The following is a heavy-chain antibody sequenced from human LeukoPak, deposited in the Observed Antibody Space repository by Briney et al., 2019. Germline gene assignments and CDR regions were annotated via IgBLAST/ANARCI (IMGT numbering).Heavy chain of an antibody. CDR2: IYHSGST. Sequence: GSLRLSCAGSGFSFSSYGMHWVRQTPGKGREWIGSIYHSGSTYYNPSLKSRVTISVDTSKNQFSLKLSSVTAADTAVYYCAREGYSSSWYDPIDYWGQGTLVTVSS. J-gene: IGHJ4*02. D-gene: IGHD6-13*01. CDR1: GFSFSSYG. CDR3: AREGYSSSWYDPIDY. V-gene: IGHV4-38-2*02.